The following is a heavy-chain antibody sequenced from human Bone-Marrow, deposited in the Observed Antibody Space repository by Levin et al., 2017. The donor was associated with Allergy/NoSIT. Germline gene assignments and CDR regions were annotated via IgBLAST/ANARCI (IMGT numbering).Heavy chain of an antibody. CDR3: ARDGGTIPVAGPFDF. Sequence: SQTLSLPCSVSGDSISSGSHYWSWIRQTAGKGLEWIGRVYTSGTTNYNPSFKSRVTISVDTSKNQFSLRLNSATAADTAVYYCARDGGTIPVAGPFDFWGQGTLVTVSS. V-gene: IGHV4-61*02. D-gene: IGHD6-19*01. CDR2: VYTSGTT. CDR1: GDSISSGSHY. J-gene: IGHJ4*02.